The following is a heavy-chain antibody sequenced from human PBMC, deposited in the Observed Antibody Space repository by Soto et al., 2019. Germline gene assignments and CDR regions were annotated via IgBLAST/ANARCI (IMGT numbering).Heavy chain of an antibody. CDR3: ARDKAAAGVLYYYYGMDV. CDR2: ISAYNGNT. V-gene: IGHV1-18*04. J-gene: IGHJ6*02. CDR1: GYTFTSYG. Sequence: VKVSFKASGYTFTSYGISWVRQAPGQGLEWMGWISAYNGNTNYAQKLQGRVTMTTDTSTSTAYMELRSLRSDDTAVYYCARDKAAAGVLYYYYGMDVWGQGTTVTVSS. D-gene: IGHD6-13*01.